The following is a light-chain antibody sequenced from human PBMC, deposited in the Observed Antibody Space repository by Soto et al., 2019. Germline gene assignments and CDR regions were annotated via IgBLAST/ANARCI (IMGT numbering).Light chain of an antibody. J-gene: IGLJ2*01. V-gene: IGLV2-23*01. Sequence: QSVLTQPASVSGSPGQSITISCTGTSSDVGSYKFVSWYQQHPGKAPKLMIYEGSKRPSGVSNRFSGSKSGTAASLTISGLQAEDEADYYCCSYAGSSTLVFGGGTKVTVL. CDR3: CSYAGSSTLV. CDR2: EGS. CDR1: SSDVGSYKF.